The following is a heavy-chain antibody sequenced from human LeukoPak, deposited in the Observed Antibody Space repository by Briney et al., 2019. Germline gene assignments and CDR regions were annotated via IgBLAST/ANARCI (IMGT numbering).Heavy chain of an antibody. V-gene: IGHV4-59*01. CDR2: IYYSGST. Sequence: PSETLSLTCTVSGGSISSYYWSWIRQPPGKGLEWIGYIYYSGSTNYNPSLKSRVTTSVDTSKNQFSLKLSSVSAADTAVYYCARAGYYYDSSGFANYFDYWGQGTLVTVSS. D-gene: IGHD3-22*01. CDR1: GGSISSYY. J-gene: IGHJ4*02. CDR3: ARAGYYYDSSGFANYFDY.